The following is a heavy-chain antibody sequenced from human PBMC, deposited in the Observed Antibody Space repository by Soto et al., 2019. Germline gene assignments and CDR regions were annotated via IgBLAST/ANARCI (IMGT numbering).Heavy chain of an antibody. Sequence: SETLSLTCTVSGGSISSSSYYWGWIRQPPGKGLEWIGSIYYSGSTYYNPSLKSRVTISVDTSKNQFSLKLSSVTAADTAVYYCSRGSSGYDYSNFDYWGQGTLVTVSS. J-gene: IGHJ4*02. V-gene: IGHV4-39*01. CDR1: GGSISSSSYY. D-gene: IGHD5-12*01. CDR3: SRGSSGYDYSNFDY. CDR2: IYYSGST.